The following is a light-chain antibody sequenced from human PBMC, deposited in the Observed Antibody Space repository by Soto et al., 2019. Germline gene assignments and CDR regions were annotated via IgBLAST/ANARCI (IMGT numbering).Light chain of an antibody. V-gene: IGLV2-14*01. CDR2: EVS. Sequence: QSVLTQPASVSGSPGQSITISCTGSTSDVGAYNYVSWYKHHPRQAPQLMIYEVSNRPSGVSNRFSGSKSGNTASLTISGLQADDEGDYYCSSKTSSSSPFVFGTGTKLTVL. CDR3: SSKTSSSSPFV. J-gene: IGLJ1*01. CDR1: TSDVGAYNY.